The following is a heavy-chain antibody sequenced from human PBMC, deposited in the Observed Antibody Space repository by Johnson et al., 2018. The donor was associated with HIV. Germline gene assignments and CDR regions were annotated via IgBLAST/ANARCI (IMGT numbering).Heavy chain of an antibody. D-gene: IGHD6-6*01. V-gene: IGHV3-66*01. CDR2: IYSGGST. CDR3: ALSGSSVVVAFDI. J-gene: IGHJ3*02. Sequence: EVQLVESGGGLVQPGGSLRLSCAASGFTVSSNYMSWVRQAPGKGLEWVSVIYSGGSTYYADSVKGRFTISRDNSKNTLYLQMNSLRAEETAVYYCALSGSSVVVAFDIWGQGTMVTVSS. CDR1: GFTVSSNY.